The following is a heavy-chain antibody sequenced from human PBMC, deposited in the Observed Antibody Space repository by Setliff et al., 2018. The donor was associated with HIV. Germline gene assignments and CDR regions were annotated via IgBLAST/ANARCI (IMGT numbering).Heavy chain of an antibody. CDR1: GDPIFIGGYY. J-gene: IGHJ5*02. D-gene: IGHD1-26*01. Sequence: PSETLSLTCTVSGDPIFIGGYYWSWIRQHPGGGLEWIGYIYHTGKTYYNPPLQSRIIMSLDMSQNQFSLKLSSVTAADTAVYYCAKEGNSVDNWLDPWG. CDR3: AKEGNSVDNWLDP. V-gene: IGHV4-31*03. CDR2: IYHTGKT.